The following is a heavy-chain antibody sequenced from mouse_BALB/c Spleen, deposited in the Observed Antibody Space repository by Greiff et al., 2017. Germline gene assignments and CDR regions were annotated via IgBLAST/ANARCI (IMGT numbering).Heavy chain of an antibody. CDR1: GFNIKDTY. J-gene: IGHJ2*01. CDR2: IDPANGNT. CDR3: ASTYGNYVFFDY. Sequence: EVQLQQSGAELVKPGASVKLSCTASGFNIKDTYMHWVKQRPEQGLEWIGRIDPANGNTKYDPKFQGKATITADTTSNTAYLQLSILTSEDTAVYYCASTYGNYVFFDYWGQGTTLTVSS. V-gene: IGHV14-3*02. D-gene: IGHD2-1*01.